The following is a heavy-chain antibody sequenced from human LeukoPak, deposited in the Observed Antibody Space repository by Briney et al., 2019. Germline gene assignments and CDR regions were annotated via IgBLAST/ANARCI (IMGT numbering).Heavy chain of an antibody. CDR3: ARTYSSSWYGYLDAFDI. Sequence: PSGTLSLTCAVSGASISSNNWWWSWVRQPPGKGLEWIGYIYYSGSTNYNPSLKSRVTISVDTSKNQFSLKLSSVTAADTAVYYCARTYSSSWYGYLDAFDIWGQGTMVTVSS. D-gene: IGHD6-13*01. CDR2: IYYSGST. V-gene: IGHV4-4*02. J-gene: IGHJ3*02. CDR1: GASISSNNW.